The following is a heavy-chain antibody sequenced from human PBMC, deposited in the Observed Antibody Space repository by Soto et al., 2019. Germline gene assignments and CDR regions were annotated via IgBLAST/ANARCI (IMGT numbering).Heavy chain of an antibody. Sequence: GESLKISCKGSGYRLTTYWINCVRQKPGRGLEWMGRIDPSKSPTKYSPSFQGQVTISADKSINTAYLHWSGLQASDGATYYCARGSVTSGWDRWGQGSEVTVSS. J-gene: IGHJ5*02. CDR1: GYRLTTYW. CDR2: IDPSKSPT. V-gene: IGHV5-10-1*04. CDR3: ARGSVTSGWDR. D-gene: IGHD6-19*01.